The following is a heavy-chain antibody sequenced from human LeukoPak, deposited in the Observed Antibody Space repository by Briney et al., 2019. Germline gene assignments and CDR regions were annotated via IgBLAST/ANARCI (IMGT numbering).Heavy chain of an antibody. CDR1: GFTFSDYW. CDR3: ARGAPYCSGGSCMYYFDY. J-gene: IGHJ4*02. Sequence: GGSLRLSCAASGFTFSDYWMHWVRQAPGKGLVWVSRINSDGSSTSYADSVKGRFTISRDNAKNTLYLQMNSLRAEDTAVYYCARGAPYCSGGSCMYYFDYWGQGTLVTVSS. D-gene: IGHD2-15*01. CDR2: INSDGSST. V-gene: IGHV3-74*01.